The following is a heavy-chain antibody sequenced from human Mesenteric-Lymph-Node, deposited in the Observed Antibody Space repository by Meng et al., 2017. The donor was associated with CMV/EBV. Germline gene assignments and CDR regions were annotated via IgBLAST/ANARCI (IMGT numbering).Heavy chain of an antibody. D-gene: IGHD3-3*01. CDR2: ISGSGGNT. Sequence: GGPLRLSCAASGFTFSSYAMTWVRQAPGKGLEWVSAISGSGGNTYYADSVKGRFTVSRDNSKNTLFLQMNSLRAEDTAVYYCAKGKTIFGVDPFDPWGQGTLVTVSS. V-gene: IGHV3-23*01. J-gene: IGHJ5*02. CDR1: GFTFSSYA. CDR3: AKGKTIFGVDPFDP.